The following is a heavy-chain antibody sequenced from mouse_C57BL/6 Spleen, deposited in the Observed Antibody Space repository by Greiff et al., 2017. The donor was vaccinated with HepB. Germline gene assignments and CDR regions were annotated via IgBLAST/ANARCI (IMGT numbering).Heavy chain of an antibody. CDR3: AVWLLPHYFDY. Sequence: QVHVKQPGAELVKPGASVKLSCKASGYTFTSYWMQWVKQRPGQGLEWIGEIDPSDSYTNYNQKFKGKATLTVDTSSSTAYMQLSSLTSEDSAVYYCAVWLLPHYFDYWGQGTTLTVSS. CDR2: IDPSDSYT. V-gene: IGHV1-50*01. D-gene: IGHD2-3*01. CDR1: GYTFTSYW. J-gene: IGHJ2*01.